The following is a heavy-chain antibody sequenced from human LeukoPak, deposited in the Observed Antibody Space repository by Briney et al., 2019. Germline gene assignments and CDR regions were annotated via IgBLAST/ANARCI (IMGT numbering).Heavy chain of an antibody. V-gene: IGHV1-18*01. J-gene: IGHJ4*02. CDR2: ISAYNGNT. Sequence: ASVKVSCKASGGTFISYAISWVRQAPGQGLEWMGWISAYNGNTNYAQKLQGRVTMTTDTSTSTAYMELRSLRSDDTAVYYCAREYSYGYLDYWGQGTLVTVSS. D-gene: IGHD5-18*01. CDR1: GGTFISYA. CDR3: AREYSYGYLDY.